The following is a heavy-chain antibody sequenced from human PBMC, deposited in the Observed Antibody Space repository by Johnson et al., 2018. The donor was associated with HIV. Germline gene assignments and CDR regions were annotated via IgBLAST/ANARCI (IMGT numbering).Heavy chain of an antibody. Sequence: QVQLVESGGGLVKPGGSLRLSCAASGFTFTDYYMNWMRQAPGKGLEWVSHISSSGSTIYYADSVKGRFTISRDNAKNPLYLQMNSLRVEDTAGYYCARESTPRGGGGVGYGLDIWGQGTMVTVSS. D-gene: IGHD2-21*02. CDR2: ISSSGSTI. V-gene: IGHV3-11*04. CDR3: ARESTPRGGGGVGYGLDI. J-gene: IGHJ3*02. CDR1: GFTFTDYY.